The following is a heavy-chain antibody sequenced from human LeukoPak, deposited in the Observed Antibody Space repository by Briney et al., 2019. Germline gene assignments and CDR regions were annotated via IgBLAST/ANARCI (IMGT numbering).Heavy chain of an antibody. D-gene: IGHD3-16*01. CDR2: IYYSGST. J-gene: IGHJ6*03. V-gene: IGHV4-59*06. CDR3: ARRGTYYYYMDV. CDR1: GGSISSYY. Sequence: SETLSLTCTVSGGSISSYYWSWIRQPPGKGLEWIGYIYYSGSTYYNPSLKSRVTISVDTSKNQFSLKLSSVTAADTAVYYCARRGTYYYYMDVWGKGTTATVSS.